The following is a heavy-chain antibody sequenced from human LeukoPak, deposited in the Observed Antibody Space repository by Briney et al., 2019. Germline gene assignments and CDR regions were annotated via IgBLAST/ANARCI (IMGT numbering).Heavy chain of an antibody. V-gene: IGHV4-39*01. CDR3: ARTLHQQLVPNWFDP. J-gene: IGHJ5*02. D-gene: IGHD6-13*01. CDR1: GGSISSGSYY. CDR2: IYYSGST. Sequence: SETLSLTCTVSGGSISSGSYYWGWIRQPPGKGLEWIGSIYYSGSTYYNPSLKSRVTISVDTSKNQFSLKLSSVTAADTAVYHCARTLHQQLVPNWFDPWGQGTLVTVSS.